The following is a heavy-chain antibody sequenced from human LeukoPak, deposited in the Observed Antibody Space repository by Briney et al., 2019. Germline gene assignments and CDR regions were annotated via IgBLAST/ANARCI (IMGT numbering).Heavy chain of an antibody. D-gene: IGHD2-21*02. J-gene: IGHJ5*02. V-gene: IGHV4-39*01. Sequence: SETLSLTCSVSGGSLRSSYNYWAWIRQPPGRGLEWIGSIFYDGTTFYSPSLKTRVNMSVGTSMNQVSLRLNSVTAADTAIYYCARHTLVTSISTYNWFDPWGQGTLVTVSA. CDR1: GGSLRSSYNY. CDR3: ARHTLVTSISTYNWFDP. CDR2: IFYDGTT.